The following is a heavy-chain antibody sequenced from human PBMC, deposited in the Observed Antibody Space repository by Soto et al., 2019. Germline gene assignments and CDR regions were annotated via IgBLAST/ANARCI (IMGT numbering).Heavy chain of an antibody. D-gene: IGHD6-19*01. J-gene: IGHJ4*02. CDR1: GGSISSYY. V-gene: IGHV4-59*01. CDR2: IYYSGST. CDR3: ARIAIAVAGEYYFDY. Sequence: SETLSLTCTVSGGSISSYYWSWIRQPPGKGLEWIGYIYYSGSTNYNPSLKSRVTISVDTSKNQFSLKLSSVTAADTAVYYCARIAIAVAGEYYFDYWGQGTQVTVPS.